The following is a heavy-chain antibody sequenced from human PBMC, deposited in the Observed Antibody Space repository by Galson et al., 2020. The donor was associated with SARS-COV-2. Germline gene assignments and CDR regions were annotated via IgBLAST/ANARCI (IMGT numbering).Heavy chain of an antibody. Sequence: ETSETLSLTCGVYGGSFSGYYWSWNRQPPGKGLEWIGEIHPSGSTNYNPSLKGRVTMSVDTSKNQFSLKLTSLTAADTAVYFCARGLDRDKTGYWGPGTLVTVSS. CDR3: ARGLDRDKTGY. CDR2: IHPSGST. J-gene: IGHJ4*02. V-gene: IGHV4-34*01. CDR1: GGSFSGYY. D-gene: IGHD7-27*01.